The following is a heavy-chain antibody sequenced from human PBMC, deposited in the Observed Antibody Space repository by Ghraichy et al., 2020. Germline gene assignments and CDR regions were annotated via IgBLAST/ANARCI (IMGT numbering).Heavy chain of an antibody. D-gene: IGHD6-6*01. V-gene: IGHV4-34*01. Sequence: SETLSLTCAVYGGSFSGYYWSWIRQPPGKGLEWIGEINHSGSTTYNPSLKSRVTISVDTSKNQFSLKLSSVTAADTAVDYCARGKLYSSSPTFDYWGQGTLVTVSS. J-gene: IGHJ4*02. CDR3: ARGKLYSSSPTFDY. CDR1: GGSFSGYY. CDR2: INHSGST.